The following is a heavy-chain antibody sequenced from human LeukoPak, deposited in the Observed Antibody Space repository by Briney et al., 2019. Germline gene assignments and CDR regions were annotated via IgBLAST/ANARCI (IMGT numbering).Heavy chain of an antibody. CDR3: ARDPPPNTYYYGSGAQGDY. CDR1: GYTFTGYY. J-gene: IGHJ4*02. CDR2: INPTSGGT. V-gene: IGHV1-2*02. D-gene: IGHD3-10*01. Sequence: ASVKVSCKASGYTFTGYYMHWVRQAPGQGLEWMGWINPTSGGTNYAQKFQGRVTMTRDTSISTAYMELSRLRSDDTAVYYCARDPPPNTYYYGSGAQGDYWGQGTLVSVSS.